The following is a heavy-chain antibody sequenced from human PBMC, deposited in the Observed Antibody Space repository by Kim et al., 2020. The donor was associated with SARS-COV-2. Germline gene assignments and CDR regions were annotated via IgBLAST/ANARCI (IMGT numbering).Heavy chain of an antibody. J-gene: IGHJ4*01. CDR3: ARDGGVSGIFDY. CDR2: IGNYRSTI. V-gene: IGHV3-48*04. D-gene: IGHD3-16*01. Sequence: GGSLRLSCVGSGFSFGTCSVSWVRQAPGKGLEWVSYIGNYRSTIYYADSVKGRFTISRDTAKNKVYLQMNSMRVEDTAVYYCARDGGVSGIFDYWGHGTLVTVSS. CDR1: GFSFGTCS.